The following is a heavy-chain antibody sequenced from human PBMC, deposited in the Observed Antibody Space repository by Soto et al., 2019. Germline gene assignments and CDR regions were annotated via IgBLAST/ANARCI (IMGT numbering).Heavy chain of an antibody. D-gene: IGHD3-10*01. J-gene: IGHJ6*02. CDR3: ALLAGPPYYYYYGMDV. CDR2: IYYSGST. V-gene: IGHV4-39*01. Sequence: SETLSLTCTVSGGSISSSSYYWGWIRQPPGKGLEWIGSIYYSGSTYYNPSLKSRVTISVDTSKNQFSLKLSSVTAADTAVYYCALLAGPPYYYYYGMDVWGQGTTATVS. CDR1: GGSISSSSYY.